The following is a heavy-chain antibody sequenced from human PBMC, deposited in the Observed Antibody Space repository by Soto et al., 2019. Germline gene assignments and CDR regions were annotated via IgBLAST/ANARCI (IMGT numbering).Heavy chain of an antibody. J-gene: IGHJ5*02. CDR2: ISAYNGNT. Sequence: VASVKVSCKASGYTFTSYGISWVRQAPGQGLEWMGWISAYNGNTNYAQKLQGRVTMTTDTSTSTAYMELRSLRSDDTAVYYCASTEAVAGTSWFDPWGQGTLVTVSS. CDR1: GYTFTSYG. V-gene: IGHV1-18*01. D-gene: IGHD6-19*01. CDR3: ASTEAVAGTSWFDP.